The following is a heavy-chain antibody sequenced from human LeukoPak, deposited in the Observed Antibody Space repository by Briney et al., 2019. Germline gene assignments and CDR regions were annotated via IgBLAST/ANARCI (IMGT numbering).Heavy chain of an antibody. D-gene: IGHD3-10*02. Sequence: GGSLRLSCAASGFTFSSYSMNWVRQAPGKGLEWVSAISGSGGSTYYADSVKGRFAISRDNSKNTLYLQMNSLRAEDTAVYYCAKYTLMSGFDPWGQGTLVTVSS. CDR1: GFTFSSYS. CDR3: AKYTLMSGFDP. J-gene: IGHJ5*02. CDR2: ISGSGGST. V-gene: IGHV3-23*01.